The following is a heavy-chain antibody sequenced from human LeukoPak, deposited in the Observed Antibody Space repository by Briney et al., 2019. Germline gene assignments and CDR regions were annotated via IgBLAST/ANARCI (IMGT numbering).Heavy chain of an antibody. CDR1: GGTFSSYA. J-gene: IGHJ3*02. Sequence: ASVKVSCKASGGTFSSYAISWVRQAPGQGLEWMGWMNPNSGNTGYAQKFQGRVTMTRNTSISTAYMELSSLRSEDTAVYYCARYRWDSNDAFDIWGQGTMVTVSS. CDR2: MNPNSGNT. V-gene: IGHV1-8*02. D-gene: IGHD2-8*02. CDR3: ARYRWDSNDAFDI.